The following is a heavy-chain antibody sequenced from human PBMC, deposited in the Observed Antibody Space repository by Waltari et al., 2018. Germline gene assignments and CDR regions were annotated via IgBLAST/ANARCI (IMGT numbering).Heavy chain of an antibody. J-gene: IGHJ4*02. CDR2: IKQDGSEK. Sequence: EVQLVESGGGLVQPGGSLKLSVAASGFIFSASDMYWVRQAPGKGLEWVANIKQDGSEKYYVDSVKGRFTISRDNAKNSLYLQMNSLRAEDTAVYYCARDRFQDFWSGDYWGQGTLVTVSS. D-gene: IGHD3-3*01. CDR1: GFIFSASD. CDR3: ARDRFQDFWSGDY. V-gene: IGHV3-7*01.